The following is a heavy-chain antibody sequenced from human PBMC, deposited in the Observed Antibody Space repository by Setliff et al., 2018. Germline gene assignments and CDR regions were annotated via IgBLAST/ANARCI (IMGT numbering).Heavy chain of an antibody. CDR1: GFTFSSYW. J-gene: IGHJ4*02. D-gene: IGHD2-2*01. CDR3: TTDISGIVVVPAAMIDY. Sequence: GGSLRLSCAASGFTFSSYWMHWVRQAPGRGLVWVSRINSDGSTTNYADSVKGRFTISRDNAKNTLYLQMNSLKTEDTAVYYCTTDISGIVVVPAAMIDYWGPGTLVTVSS. CDR2: INSDGSTT. V-gene: IGHV3-74*01.